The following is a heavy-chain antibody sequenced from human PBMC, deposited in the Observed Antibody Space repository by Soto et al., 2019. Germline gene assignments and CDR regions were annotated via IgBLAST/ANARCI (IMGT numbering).Heavy chain of an antibody. Sequence: ASVKVSCKASGGTFSSYTISWVRQAPGQGLEWMGRIIPILGIANYAQKFQGRVTITADKSTSTAYMELSSLRSEDTAVYYCARDHPHITIFGVVTPQMDVWGKGTTVTVSS. CDR2: IIPILGIA. D-gene: IGHD3-3*01. CDR1: GGTFSSYT. CDR3: ARDHPHITIFGVVTPQMDV. J-gene: IGHJ6*04. V-gene: IGHV1-69*04.